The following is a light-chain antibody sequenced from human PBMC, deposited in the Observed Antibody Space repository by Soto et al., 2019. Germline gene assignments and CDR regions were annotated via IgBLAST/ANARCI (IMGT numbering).Light chain of an antibody. CDR1: SSDVGGFNF. Sequence: QPVLTQPRSVSGSPGQSVTISCAGTSSDVGGFNFVSWHQQHPGKAPKLLIYDVTKRPSGVPDRFSGSKSGSTASLTISGLQAEDEADYYCCSYAGTYTYVFGTGTKVTVL. CDR3: CSYAGTYTYV. V-gene: IGLV2-11*01. CDR2: DVT. J-gene: IGLJ1*01.